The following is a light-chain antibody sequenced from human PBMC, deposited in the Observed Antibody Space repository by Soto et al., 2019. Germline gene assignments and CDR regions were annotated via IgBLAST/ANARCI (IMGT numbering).Light chain of an antibody. CDR1: SSDVGSYNS. CDR2: EVS. V-gene: IGLV2-14*01. CDR3: SSYTSSITLV. J-gene: IGLJ3*02. Sequence: QSALTHPASVSGSPGQSITISCTGTSSDVGSYNSVSWYQQHPGKAPKLMIYEVSNRPSGVSHRFSGSKSGNTASLTISGLQAEDEADYYCSSYTSSITLVFGGGTKLTVL.